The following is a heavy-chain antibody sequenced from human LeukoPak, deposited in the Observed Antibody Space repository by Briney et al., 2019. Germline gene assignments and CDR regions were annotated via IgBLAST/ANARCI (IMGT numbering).Heavy chain of an antibody. V-gene: IGHV1-18*01. J-gene: IGHJ5*02. Sequence: GASVKVSCKASGYTFTNYGVSWVRQAPGLGFEWMGWISAYNGNTNYAHKFRGRVTMTTDTSTSTAYMELRSLTSDDTAVYYCARDDRNGRWRWFDPWGQGTLVTASS. CDR1: GYTFTNYG. CDR3: ARDDRNGRWRWFDP. D-gene: IGHD2-15*01. CDR2: ISAYNGNT.